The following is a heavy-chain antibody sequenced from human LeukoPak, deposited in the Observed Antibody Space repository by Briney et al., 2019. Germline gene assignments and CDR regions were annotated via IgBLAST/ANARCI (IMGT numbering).Heavy chain of an antibody. Sequence: SETLSLTCTVSGGSISSYYWSWIRQPPGKGLEWIGYIYYSGSTNYNPSLKSRVTISVDTSKNQFSLKVSSVTAADTAVYYCSSNYYGSGSLDYWGQGNLVTVSS. V-gene: IGHV4-59*08. J-gene: IGHJ4*02. CDR2: IYYSGST. CDR1: GGSISSYY. CDR3: SSNYYGSGSLDY. D-gene: IGHD3-10*01.